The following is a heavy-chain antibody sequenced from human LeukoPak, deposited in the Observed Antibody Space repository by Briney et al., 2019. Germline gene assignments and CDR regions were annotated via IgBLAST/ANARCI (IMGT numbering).Heavy chain of an antibody. CDR3: ARGGAGGGYFPT. Sequence: QPGGSLRLSCVASGFSFSDSTMSWVRQAAGKGLEWVAKMKEDGSDENYVDSVKGRFTISRDNARNSLHLQMKSLRADDTAVYFCARGGAGGGYFPTWGQGTLVIVSS. J-gene: IGHJ1*01. D-gene: IGHD3-16*01. CDR2: MKEDGSDE. V-gene: IGHV3-7*03. CDR1: GFSFSDST.